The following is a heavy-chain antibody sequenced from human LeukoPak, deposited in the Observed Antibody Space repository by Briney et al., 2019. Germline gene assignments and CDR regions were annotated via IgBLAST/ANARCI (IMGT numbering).Heavy chain of an antibody. CDR1: GFTVSSNS. J-gene: IGHJ4*02. D-gene: IGHD3-10*01. V-gene: IGHV3-53*01. CDR2: IYSDNT. Sequence: GGSLRLSCTVSGFTVSSNSMSWVRQAPGKGLEWVSFIYSDNTHYSDSVKGRFTISRDNAKNSLYLQMNSLRAEDTAVYYCAREVFYGSGSPRLDLWGQGILVIVSS. CDR3: AREVFYGSGSPRLDL.